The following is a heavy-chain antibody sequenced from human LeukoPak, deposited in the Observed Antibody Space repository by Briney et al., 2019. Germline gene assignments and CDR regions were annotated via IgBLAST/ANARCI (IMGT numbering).Heavy chain of an antibody. CDR2: IIPIFGTA. CDR3: AREGGIVVVPAAIGSPDAFDI. Sequence: ASVKVSCRASGGTFSSYAISWVRQAPGQGLEWMGGIIPIFGTANYAQKFQGRVTITADESTSTAYMELSSLRSEDTAVYYCAREGGIVVVPAAIGSPDAFDIWGQGTMVTVSS. D-gene: IGHD2-2*01. J-gene: IGHJ3*02. CDR1: GGTFSSYA. V-gene: IGHV1-69*13.